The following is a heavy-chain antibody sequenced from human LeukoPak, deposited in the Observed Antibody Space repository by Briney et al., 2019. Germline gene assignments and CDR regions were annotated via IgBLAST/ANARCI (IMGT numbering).Heavy chain of an antibody. CDR1: GFTFSNHA. J-gene: IGHJ1*01. CDR3: ARGLSGAPDY. D-gene: IGHD3-10*01. Sequence: GGSLRLSCVGSGFTFSNHALHWVRQFPGKRLEYVSAISNNGRSTHYTDSVKGRCTVSRDNSKETVYLQLGSLRPEDTALYYCARGLSGAPDYWGRGTLVTVSS. CDR2: ISNNGRST. V-gene: IGHV3-64*02.